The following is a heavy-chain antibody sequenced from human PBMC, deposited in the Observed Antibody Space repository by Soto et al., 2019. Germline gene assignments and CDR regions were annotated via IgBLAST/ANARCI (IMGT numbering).Heavy chain of an antibody. J-gene: IGHJ4*01. V-gene: IGHV3-21*01. CDR1: GFSLSDYS. Sequence: EVQLVESGGGLVKPGGSLRLSCAASGFSLSDYSMNWIRQAPGKGLERAASISSSSSFIHYAESMKGRFTISRDNAKNSLYLQMNSLSAEDTAVYYCAGSSDDGRDNWGHGTLVTVSS. CDR3: AGSSDDGRDN. D-gene: IGHD1-26*01. CDR2: ISSSSSFI.